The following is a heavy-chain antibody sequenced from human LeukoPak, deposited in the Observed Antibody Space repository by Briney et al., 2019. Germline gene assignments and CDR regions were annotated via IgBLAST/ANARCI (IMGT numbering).Heavy chain of an antibody. V-gene: IGHV3-48*03. CDR3: ARDLVKYCSGGSCPKDY. CDR1: GFTFSSYE. J-gene: IGHJ4*02. CDR2: ISSSGSTI. Sequence: GGSLRLSCAASGFTFSSYEMNWVRQAPGKGLEWVSYISSSGSTIYYADSVKGRFTISRDNAKNSLYLQMNSLRAEDTAVYYCARDLVKYCSGGSCPKDYWSQGTLVTVSS. D-gene: IGHD2-15*01.